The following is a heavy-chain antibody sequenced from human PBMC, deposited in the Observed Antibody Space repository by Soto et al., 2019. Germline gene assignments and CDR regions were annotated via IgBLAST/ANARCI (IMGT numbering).Heavy chain of an antibody. CDR1: GASISSSRSY. Sequence: PSETLSLTCTVSGASISSSRSYWGWVRQPPGKGLEWIVSFDYTGGTYSTYYNPSLKSRVTISVDTSKSQFSLNLRSVTAADTAVYYCASPRQGNYDFLSGYYALDYWGQGTLVTVSS. V-gene: IGHV4-39*01. J-gene: IGHJ4*02. CDR3: ASPRQGNYDFLSGYYALDY. D-gene: IGHD3-3*01. CDR2: FDYTGGT.